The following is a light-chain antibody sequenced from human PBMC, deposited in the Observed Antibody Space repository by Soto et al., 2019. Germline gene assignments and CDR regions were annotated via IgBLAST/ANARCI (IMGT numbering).Light chain of an antibody. Sequence: DIQMTQSPSTLSASVGDRVTITCRASQSISSRLAGYQQKPGKAPKLLIYKASSLESGVASRFSGRGSGTEFTLTISSLQPDDFATYYCQQYNSYPLTFGGGTKVEIK. CDR3: QQYNSYPLT. V-gene: IGKV1-5*03. CDR1: QSISSR. J-gene: IGKJ4*01. CDR2: KAS.